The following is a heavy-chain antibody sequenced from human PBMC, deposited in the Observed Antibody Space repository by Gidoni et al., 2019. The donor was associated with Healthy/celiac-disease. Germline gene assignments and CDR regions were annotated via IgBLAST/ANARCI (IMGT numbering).Heavy chain of an antibody. V-gene: IGHV1-69*02. Sequence: QVQLWQSRAEVKKPGSSVKVSCKASGGTFSSYTIRWVRQAPGQGLEWMGRIIPILGIANYAQKFQGRVTITADKSTSTAYMELSSLRSEDTAVYYCARAPAQPEGAHSSGYYYSSLGYWGQGTLVTVSS. J-gene: IGHJ4*02. D-gene: IGHD3-22*01. CDR1: GGTFSSYT. CDR3: ARAPAQPEGAHSSGYYYSSLGY. CDR2: IIPILGIA.